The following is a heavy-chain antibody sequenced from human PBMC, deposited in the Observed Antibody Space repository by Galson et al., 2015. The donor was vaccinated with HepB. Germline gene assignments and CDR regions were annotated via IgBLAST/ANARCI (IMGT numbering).Heavy chain of an antibody. Sequence: CAISGDSVSSNSAAWNWIRQSPSRGLEWLGRTYYRSKWYNDYSVSVKSRITINPDTSKNQFSLKLSSVTAADTAVYYCARDIGYSSSWYENGMDVWGQGTTVTVSS. J-gene: IGHJ6*02. D-gene: IGHD6-13*01. CDR3: ARDIGYSSSWYENGMDV. CDR2: TYYRSKWYN. CDR1: GDSVSSNSAA. V-gene: IGHV6-1*01.